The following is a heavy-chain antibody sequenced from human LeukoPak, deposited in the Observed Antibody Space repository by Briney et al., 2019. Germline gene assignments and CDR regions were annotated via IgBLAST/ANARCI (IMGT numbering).Heavy chain of an antibody. D-gene: IGHD5-18*01. V-gene: IGHV1-46*01. CDR1: GYTFTSHY. CDR3: ARRRDERGYKDIFDI. Sequence: GASVKVSCKASGYTFTSHYMHWVRQAPGQGLEWMGVINPTGDTTRYAQKFQGRVTMTRDMSTSTDYMELSSLRSEDTAVYYCARRRDERGYKDIFDIWGQGTMVTVSS. CDR2: INPTGDTT. J-gene: IGHJ3*02.